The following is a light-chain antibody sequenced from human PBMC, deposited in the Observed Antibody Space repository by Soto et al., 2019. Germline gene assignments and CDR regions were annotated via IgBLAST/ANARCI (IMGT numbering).Light chain of an antibody. Sequence: EIVLTQSPATLSLSPGERATLSCRASQSVSSYLAWYQQKPGQAPRLLIYDASNRATGIPARFSGSGSGTDFAPTISSLEPEVFAVYYCHQRSNWPRTFGQGTKLEIK. CDR1: QSVSSY. V-gene: IGKV3-11*01. J-gene: IGKJ2*01. CDR3: HQRSNWPRT. CDR2: DAS.